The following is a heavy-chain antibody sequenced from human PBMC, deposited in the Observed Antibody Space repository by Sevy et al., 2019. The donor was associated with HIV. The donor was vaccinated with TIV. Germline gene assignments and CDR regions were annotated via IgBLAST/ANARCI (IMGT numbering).Heavy chain of an antibody. CDR2: ISAYSGNT. Sequence: ASVKVSCKASGYTFTSYGINWVRQAPGQGLEWMGWISAYSGNTNYAQNLQGRVTMTTDTFTSTAYMELRSLTSDDTAVYYCARDQYDSSGYYYSYYGMDVWGQGTPVTVSS. D-gene: IGHD3-22*01. J-gene: IGHJ6*02. CDR3: ARDQYDSSGYYYSYYGMDV. CDR1: GYTFTSYG. V-gene: IGHV1-18*01.